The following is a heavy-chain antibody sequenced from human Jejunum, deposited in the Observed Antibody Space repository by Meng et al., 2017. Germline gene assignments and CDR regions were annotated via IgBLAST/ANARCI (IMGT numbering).Heavy chain of an antibody. D-gene: IGHD2-2*01. J-gene: IGHJ4*02. CDR1: GDSSSSGGYY. CDR2: ISASGST. V-gene: IGHV4-61*02. Sequence: QVQLQESGTGLVEPSQTLSLTCIVSGDSSSSGGYYWSWLRQPAGTGLEGIGRISASGSTIYNPALTSRVTMSIDTSNNHFSMKLNSVTAADTAVYFCARGELLWDYWGQGTLVTVSS. CDR3: ARGELLWDY.